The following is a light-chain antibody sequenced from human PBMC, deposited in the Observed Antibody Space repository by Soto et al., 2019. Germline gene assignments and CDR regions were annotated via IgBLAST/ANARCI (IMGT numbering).Light chain of an antibody. CDR2: DAS. CDR3: QQRHNLPHT. CDR1: QDVRKY. V-gene: IGKV1-33*01. Sequence: DIQMTQSPSSLSASVGDRVTITCQASQDVRKYLSWYQQKARKAPKLLIYDASNLETGVPSRFSGSVSGTDFIFTISSLQPEDIATYYCQQRHNLPHTFGPGTKVDIK. J-gene: IGKJ3*01.